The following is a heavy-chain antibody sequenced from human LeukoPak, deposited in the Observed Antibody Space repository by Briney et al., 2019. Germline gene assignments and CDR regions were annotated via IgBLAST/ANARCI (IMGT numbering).Heavy chain of an antibody. J-gene: IGHJ5*02. Sequence: TSVKLSCKASVSSFTGYYMHWVRQAPGQGLEWMGRINPNSGGTKYAQKFKGRVTMTRDTSISTAYMELSSLRSEDTAVYYCASSAYSSSWYSSRQYNWCEPWGQGTLVTVAS. D-gene: IGHD6-13*01. CDR2: INPNSGGT. CDR3: ASSAYSSSWYSSRQYNWCEP. CDR1: VSSFTGYY. V-gene: IGHV1-2*06.